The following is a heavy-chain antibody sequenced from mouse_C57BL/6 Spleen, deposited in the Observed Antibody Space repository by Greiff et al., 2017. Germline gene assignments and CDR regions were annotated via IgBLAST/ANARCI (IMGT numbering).Heavy chain of an antibody. D-gene: IGHD1-1*01. CDR1: GYTFTNYW. V-gene: IGHV1-63*01. J-gene: IGHJ4*01. CDR2: IYPGGGYT. Sequence: VQLQQSGAELVRPGTSVKMSCKASGYTFTNYWIGWAKQRPGNGLEWIGDIYPGGGYTNYNEKFKGKATLTAANSSSTAYMQFSSLTSEDSAIYYWARGDYYGSSSCAMDYWGQGTSVTVSA. CDR3: ARGDYYGSSSCAMDY.